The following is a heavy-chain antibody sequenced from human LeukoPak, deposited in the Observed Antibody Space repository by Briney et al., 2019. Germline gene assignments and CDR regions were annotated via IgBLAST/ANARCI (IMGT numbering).Heavy chain of an antibody. J-gene: IGHJ3*02. CDR3: ARDLDYYRGAFDI. V-gene: IGHV3-64*01. CDR1: GFTFSSYA. Sequence: GGSLRLSCAASGFTFSSYAMHWVRQAPGKGLEYVSGLSSNGGLTYYANSVKGRFTISRDNSKNTLYLQMNSLRAEDTAVYYCARDLDYYRGAFDIWGQGTMVTVSS. CDR2: LSSNGGLT. D-gene: IGHD3-10*01.